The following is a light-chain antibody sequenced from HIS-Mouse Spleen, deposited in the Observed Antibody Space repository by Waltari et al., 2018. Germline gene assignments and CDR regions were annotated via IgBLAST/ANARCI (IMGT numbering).Light chain of an antibody. CDR2: EAS. CDR1: ALPKKY. J-gene: IGLJ2*01. Sequence: SYELTQPPSVSVSPGQTARITCSGAALPKKYAYWYQQKSGQAPVLVIYEASKRPSGIPERFSGSSSETMATLTISGAQVEDEADYYCYSTDSSGNHRVFGGGTKLTVL. CDR3: YSTDSSGNHRV. V-gene: IGLV3-10*01.